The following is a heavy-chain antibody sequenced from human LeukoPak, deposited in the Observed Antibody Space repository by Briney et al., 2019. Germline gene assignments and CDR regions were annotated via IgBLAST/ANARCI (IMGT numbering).Heavy chain of an antibody. J-gene: IGHJ4*02. CDR1: GGSFSGYY. D-gene: IGHD6-19*01. CDR2: INHSGST. CDR3: ARGRAVAGPTDY. V-gene: IGHV4-34*01. Sequence: SETLSLTCAVYGGSFSGYYWSWIRQPPGKGLEWIGEINHSGSTNYNPSLKSRATISVDTSKNQFSLKLSSVTAADTAVYYCARGRAVAGPTDYWGQGTLVTVSS.